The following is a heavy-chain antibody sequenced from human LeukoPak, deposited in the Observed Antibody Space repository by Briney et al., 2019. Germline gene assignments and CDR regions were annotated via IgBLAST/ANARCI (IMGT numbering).Heavy chain of an antibody. CDR3: AREATMVRGVIYDY. V-gene: IGHV4-61*02. J-gene: IGHJ4*02. CDR2: IYTSGST. D-gene: IGHD3-10*01. Sequence: PSETLSLTCTVSGGSISSSSYYWSWIRQPAGKGLEWIGRIYTSGSTNYNPSLKSRVTMSVDTSKNQFSLKLSSVTAADTAVYYCAREATMVRGVIYDYWGQGTLVTVSS. CDR1: GGSISSSSYY.